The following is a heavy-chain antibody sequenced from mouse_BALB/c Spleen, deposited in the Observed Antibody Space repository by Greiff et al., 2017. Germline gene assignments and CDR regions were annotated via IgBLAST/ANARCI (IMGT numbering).Heavy chain of an antibody. V-gene: IGHV8-12*01. D-gene: IGHD2-4*01. CDR3: ARRDYDGAWFAY. CDR2: IYWDDDK. Sequence: VKLMESGPGILQPSQTLSLTCSFSGFSLSTSGMGVSWIRQPSGKGLEWLAHIYWDDDKRYNPSLKSRLTISKDTSRNQVFLKITSVDTADTATYYCARRDYDGAWFAYWGQGTLVTVSA. CDR1: GFSLSTSGMG. J-gene: IGHJ3*01.